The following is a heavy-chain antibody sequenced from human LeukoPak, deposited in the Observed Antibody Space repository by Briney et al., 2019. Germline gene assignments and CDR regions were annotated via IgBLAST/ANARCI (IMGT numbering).Heavy chain of an antibody. CDR3: ARDTSNWSSFGS. CDR2: INPNSGVT. V-gene: IGHV1-2*06. CDR1: GYTFTAYP. J-gene: IGHJ4*02. D-gene: IGHD2-2*01. Sequence: ASVKVSCKASGYTFTAYPIHWVRQAPGQGLEWMGRINPNSGVTNYAQKFQGRVIMTRDTFISTAYMQLSSLKSDDTAVYYCARDTSNWSSFGSWGQGSLVIVSS.